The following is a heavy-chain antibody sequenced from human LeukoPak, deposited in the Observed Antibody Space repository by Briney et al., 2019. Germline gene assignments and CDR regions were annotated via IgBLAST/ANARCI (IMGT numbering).Heavy chain of an antibody. Sequence: GGSLRLSCAASGFTFSSYWMHWVRQAPGKGLVWVSRINSDGSSTSYADSVKGRFTISRDNSKNTLYLQMNSLRAEDTAVYYCASPSYYYDSSGYRLDYWGQGTLVTVSS. CDR1: GFTFSSYW. J-gene: IGHJ4*02. V-gene: IGHV3-74*01. CDR2: INSDGSST. D-gene: IGHD3-22*01. CDR3: ASPSYYYDSSGYRLDY.